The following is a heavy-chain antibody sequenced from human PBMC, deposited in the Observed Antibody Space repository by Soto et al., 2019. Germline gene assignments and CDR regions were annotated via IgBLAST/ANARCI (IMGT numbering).Heavy chain of an antibody. V-gene: IGHV4-31*03. D-gene: IGHD3-22*01. CDR2: IYYSGST. Sequence: QVQLQESGPGLVKPSQTLSLTCTVSGGSISSGGYYWSWIRQHPGKGLEWIGYIYYSGSTYYNPSLKSRVTISVDTSKNQFSLKLSSVTAADTAVYYCARGYYYDSSGLAGDDAFDIWGQGTMVTVSS. J-gene: IGHJ3*02. CDR1: GGSISSGGYY. CDR3: ARGYYYDSSGLAGDDAFDI.